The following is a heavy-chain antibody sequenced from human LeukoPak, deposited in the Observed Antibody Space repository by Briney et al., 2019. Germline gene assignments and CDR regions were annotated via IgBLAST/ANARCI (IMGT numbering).Heavy chain of an antibody. CDR3: GGEGSANWFDP. D-gene: IGHD6-19*01. V-gene: IGHV1-8*01. CDR2: MNPNSDNT. J-gene: IGHJ5*02. CDR1: GYTFTSYD. Sequence: ASVKVSCEASGYTFTSYDINWVPQATGQGLEWMGWMNPNSDNTGYAQKFQGRVTMTRNTSISTAYMEQRSLRSDDTAVYYCGGEGSANWFDPWGQGTLVTVSS.